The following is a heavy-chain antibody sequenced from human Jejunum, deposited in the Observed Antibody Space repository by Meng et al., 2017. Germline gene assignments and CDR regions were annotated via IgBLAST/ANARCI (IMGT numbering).Heavy chain of an antibody. V-gene: IGHV4-39*07. CDR3: ARDPTSVVPVAIRNWFDP. J-gene: IGHJ5*02. CDR1: GGSISSSSSY. Sequence: QLPLQESVPGLGDPLRTLAPTCTVSGGSISSSSSYWGWIRQPPGKGLEWIGSIYYSGSTYYNPSLKSRVSISVDTSKNQFSLKLSSVTAADTALYYCARDPTSVVPVAIRNWFDPWGQGTLVTVSS. D-gene: IGHD2-2*01. CDR2: IYYSGST.